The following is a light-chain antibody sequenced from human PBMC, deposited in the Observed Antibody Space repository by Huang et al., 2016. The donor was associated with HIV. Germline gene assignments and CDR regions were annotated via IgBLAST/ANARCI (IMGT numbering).Light chain of an antibody. CDR1: QSVLYSSNNKNY. CDR3: QQYYSTPLT. J-gene: IGKJ4*01. V-gene: IGKV4-1*01. CDR2: WAS. Sequence: DIVMTQSPDSLAVSLGERATINCKSSQSVLYSSNNKNYLAWYQQKPGQPPKLLIYWASTRESGVPDRLSGSGSGTDFTLTISSVQAEDVAGYYCQQYYSTPLTFGGGTKVEIK.